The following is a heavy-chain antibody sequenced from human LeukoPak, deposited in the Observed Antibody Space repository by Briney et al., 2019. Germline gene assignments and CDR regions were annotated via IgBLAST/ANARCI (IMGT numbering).Heavy chain of an antibody. J-gene: IGHJ3*02. Sequence: ASVKVSCKASGYTFTGYYMHRVRQAPGQGLEWMGRINPNSGGTNYAQKFQGRVTMTRDTSISTAYMELSRLRSDDTAVYYCARDFEVQLWSNHDAFDIWGQGTMVTVSS. CDR3: ARDFEVQLWSNHDAFDI. CDR1: GYTFTGYY. D-gene: IGHD5-18*01. CDR2: INPNSGGT. V-gene: IGHV1-2*06.